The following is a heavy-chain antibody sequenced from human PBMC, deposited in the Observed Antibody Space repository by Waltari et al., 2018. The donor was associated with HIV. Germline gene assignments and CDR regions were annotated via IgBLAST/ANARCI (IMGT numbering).Heavy chain of an antibody. Sequence: QLQLQESGPGLVKPSETLSLTCTVPGGSISSSSYYWGWIRQPPGKGLEWIGSIYYSGSTYYNPSLKSRVTISVDTSKNQFSLKLSSVTAADTAVYYCARGIAVAGFDYWGQGTLVTVSS. CDR3: ARGIAVAGFDY. V-gene: IGHV4-39*07. CDR2: IYYSGST. D-gene: IGHD6-19*01. J-gene: IGHJ4*02. CDR1: GGSISSSSYY.